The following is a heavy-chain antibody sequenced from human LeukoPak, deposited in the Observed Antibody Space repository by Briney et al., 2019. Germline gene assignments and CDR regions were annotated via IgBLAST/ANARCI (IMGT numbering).Heavy chain of an antibody. J-gene: IGHJ6*03. CDR3: ARVVSGAGNYHMDV. CDR1: GFAFSSFG. V-gene: IGHV3-48*03. CDR2: IRSSGTTI. D-gene: IGHD1-26*01. Sequence: GGSLRLSCAASGFAFSSFGMIWVRQAPGKRLEWISYIRSSGTTIDYADSVKGRFTTSRNNAKTSLYLQMNSLRAEDTAVYYCARVVSGAGNYHMDVWGKGTSVTVSS.